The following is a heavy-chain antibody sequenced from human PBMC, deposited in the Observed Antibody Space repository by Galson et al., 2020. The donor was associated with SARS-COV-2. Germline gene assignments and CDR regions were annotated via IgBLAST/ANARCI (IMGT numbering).Heavy chain of an antibody. V-gene: IGHV6-1*01. Sequence: SQTLSLTCAISGDSVSSNSAAWNWIRQSPSRGLEWLGRTYYRSQRSTDYAVSVKSRITINPDTSKNQFSLQLNSVTPEDTAIYYCAGRVAEACSLHIWGQGTMVIVSS. CDR1: GDSVSSNSAA. CDR3: AGRVAEACSLHI. J-gene: IGHJ3*02. CDR2: TYYRSQRST. D-gene: IGHD2-15*01.